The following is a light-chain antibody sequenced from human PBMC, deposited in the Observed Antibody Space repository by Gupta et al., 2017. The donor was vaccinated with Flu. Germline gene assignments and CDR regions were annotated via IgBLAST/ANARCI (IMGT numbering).Light chain of an antibody. CDR1: QSISSW. Sequence: GDRVTISCRASQSISSWLAWYQQKPGKAPKLLIYKASSLESGVPSRFSGSGSGTEFTLTIASLQPDDVATYYCQQYTSSPFTFGQGTKLEIK. J-gene: IGKJ2*01. CDR2: KAS. V-gene: IGKV1-5*03. CDR3: QQYTSSPFT.